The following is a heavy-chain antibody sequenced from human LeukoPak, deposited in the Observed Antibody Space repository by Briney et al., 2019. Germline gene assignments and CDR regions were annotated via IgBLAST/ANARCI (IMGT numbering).Heavy chain of an antibody. D-gene: IGHD1-26*01. Sequence: GGSLRLSCAASGFTFSSYSMNWARQAPGKGLEWVSHITASGTAMFYADSVKGRFTISRDNAKNSLYLQMNSLRDEDTAVYYCASSGSYRFDYWGQETLVTVSS. CDR3: ASSGSYRFDY. CDR2: ITASGTAM. CDR1: GFTFSSYS. J-gene: IGHJ4*02. V-gene: IGHV3-48*02.